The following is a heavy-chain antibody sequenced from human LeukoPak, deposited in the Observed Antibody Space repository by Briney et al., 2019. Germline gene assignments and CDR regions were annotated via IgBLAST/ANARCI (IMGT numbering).Heavy chain of an antibody. J-gene: IGHJ4*02. D-gene: IGHD3-22*01. CDR2: IYSGGST. CDR1: GFTFSSYA. Sequence: GGSLRLSCAATGFTFSSYAMSWVRQAPGKGLEWVSVIYSGGSTYYADSVKGRFTISRDNSKNTLYLQMNSLRAEDTAVYYCARGFWGYYYDSSYDYWGQGTLVNVSS. V-gene: IGHV3-66*01. CDR3: ARGFWGYYYDSSYDY.